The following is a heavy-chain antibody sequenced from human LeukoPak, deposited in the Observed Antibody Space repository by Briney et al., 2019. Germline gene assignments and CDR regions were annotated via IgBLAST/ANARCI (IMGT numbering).Heavy chain of an antibody. CDR2: ISASGHSM. Sequence: GGSLGLSCAASGFTFSDFYMFWIRQAPGKGLEWVSYISASGHSMYYGDSVKGRFTISRDNAKNSLYLQMNSLRAEDTAVYYCARDGMGSYDQWGQGTLVTVSS. D-gene: IGHD3-10*01. CDR1: GFTFSDFY. CDR3: ARDGMGSYDQ. J-gene: IGHJ4*02. V-gene: IGHV3-11*01.